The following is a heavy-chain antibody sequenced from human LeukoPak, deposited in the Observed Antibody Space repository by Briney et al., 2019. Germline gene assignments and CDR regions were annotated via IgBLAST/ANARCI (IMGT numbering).Heavy chain of an antibody. CDR2: IFPGDSEA. V-gene: IGHV5-51*01. J-gene: IGHJ4*02. CDR3: ARGGSYGLN. Sequence: RGESLKISCKGSGYSFTTYWIAWVRQMPGKGLEWMGIIFPGDSEARYSPSFQGQVTMSVDTSITTAYLQWSSLKASDTAKYYCARGGSYGLNWGQGTQVTVSS. CDR1: GYSFTTYW. D-gene: IGHD3-10*01.